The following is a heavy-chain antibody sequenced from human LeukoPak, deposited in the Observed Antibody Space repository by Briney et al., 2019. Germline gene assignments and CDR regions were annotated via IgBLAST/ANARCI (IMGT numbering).Heavy chain of an antibody. CDR2: ISSSSSTI. D-gene: IGHD3-3*01. V-gene: IGHV3-48*01. J-gene: IGHJ4*02. Sequence: PGGSLRLSCAASGFTFSSFSMNWVRQAPGKGLEWVSYISSSSSTIYYADPVKGRFTISRDNAKNSLYLQMNSLRSEDTAVYYCARGPTGITIFGMVIAYFDYWGQGSLVTVSS. CDR3: ARGPTGITIFGMVIAYFDY. CDR1: GFTFSSFS.